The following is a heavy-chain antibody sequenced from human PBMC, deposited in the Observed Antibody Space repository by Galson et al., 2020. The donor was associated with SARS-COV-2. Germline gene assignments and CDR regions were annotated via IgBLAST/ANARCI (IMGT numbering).Heavy chain of an antibody. V-gene: IGHV3-49*03. J-gene: IGHJ3*02. CDR3: TRYSSSWYRSAFDI. CDR2: IRSKAYGGTT. CDR1: GFTFGDYA. Sequence: GESLKISCTASGFTFGDYAMSWFRQAPGKGLEWVGFIRSKAYGGTTEYAASVKGRFTLSRDDSKSIAYVQMNSLKTEDTAVYYCTRYSSSWYRSAFDIWGQGTMVTVSS. D-gene: IGHD6-13*01.